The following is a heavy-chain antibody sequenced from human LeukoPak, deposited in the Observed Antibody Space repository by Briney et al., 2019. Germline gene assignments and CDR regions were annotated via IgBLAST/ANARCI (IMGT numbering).Heavy chain of an antibody. D-gene: IGHD3-10*01. CDR2: ISGSGGST. J-gene: IGHJ4*02. V-gene: IGHV3-23*01. CDR1: GFTFGSFA. CDR3: AIMNGFGSGMIDF. Sequence: GGSLRLSCAASGFTFGSFAMTWVRQAPGKGPEWVSTISGSGGSTYYADSVKGRFTISRDSSEKTLYLEMNTLRAEDTGTYYCAIMNGFGSGMIDFWGQGTLVIVSS.